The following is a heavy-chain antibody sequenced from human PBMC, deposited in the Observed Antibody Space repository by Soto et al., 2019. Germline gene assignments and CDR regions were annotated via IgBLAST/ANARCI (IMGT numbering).Heavy chain of an antibody. Sequence: EVHLLESGGVLVQPGESLRLSCETSGFTFTNCVMTWVRQPPGKRLEWVSVITTNGHTDYADSVKGRFTISRDNSKNTVYLQMTSLRAEDTAIYYCAKGLLNGRWYAADWGQGTLVTVSS. V-gene: IGHV3-23*01. CDR2: ITTNGHT. CDR3: AKGLLNGRWYAAD. D-gene: IGHD6-13*01. J-gene: IGHJ4*02. CDR1: GFTFTNCV.